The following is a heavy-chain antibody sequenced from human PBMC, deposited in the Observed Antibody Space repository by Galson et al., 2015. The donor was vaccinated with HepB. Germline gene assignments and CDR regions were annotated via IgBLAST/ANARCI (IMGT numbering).Heavy chain of an antibody. J-gene: IGHJ4*02. CDR3: ARSDYDFWSGYSYYFDY. V-gene: IGHV1-18*01. CDR1: GYTFTSYG. Sequence: SVKVSCKASGYTFTSYGISWVRQAPGQGLEWMGWISAYNGNTNYAQKLQGRVTMTTATSTSTAYMELRSLRSDDTAVYYCARSDYDFWSGYSYYFDYWGQGTLVTVSS. D-gene: IGHD3-3*01. CDR2: ISAYNGNT.